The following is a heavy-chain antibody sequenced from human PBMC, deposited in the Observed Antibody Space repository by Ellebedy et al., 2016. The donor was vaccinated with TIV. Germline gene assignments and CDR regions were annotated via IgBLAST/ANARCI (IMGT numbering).Heavy chain of an antibody. CDR3: ARDSPEDGGY. Sequence: GESLKISXAASGFTFSSYSMNWVRQAPGKGLEWVSSISSSSSYIYYADSVKGRFTISRDNAKNSLYLQMNSLRAEDTAVYYCARDSPEDGGYWGQGTLVTVSS. J-gene: IGHJ4*02. CDR2: ISSSSSYI. CDR1: GFTFSSYS. V-gene: IGHV3-21*01. D-gene: IGHD2-15*01.